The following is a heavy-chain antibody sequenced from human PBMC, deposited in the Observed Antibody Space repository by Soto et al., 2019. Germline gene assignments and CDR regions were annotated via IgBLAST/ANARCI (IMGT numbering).Heavy chain of an antibody. CDR1: GYTFTIYD. Sequence: QVQLVQSGAEVKKPGASVKVSCKASGYTFTIYDINGVRQATGKGLEWMGWMNPNSGNTGYAQKFQGRVTMTRNTSISTAYMELSSLRSADTAVYYWARGPYGGNSWSFAYWGQGTLVTVSS. CDR2: MNPNSGNT. V-gene: IGHV1-8*01. D-gene: IGHD2-21*02. J-gene: IGHJ4*02. CDR3: ARGPYGGNSWSFAY.